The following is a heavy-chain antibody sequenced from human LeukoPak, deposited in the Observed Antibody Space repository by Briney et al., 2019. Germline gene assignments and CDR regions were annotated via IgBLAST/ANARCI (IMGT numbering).Heavy chain of an antibody. CDR3: SSGSYLDY. Sequence: SSETLSLTCTVSGGSISSNYWSWIRQSPGKGLEWIGYIYYSGSTNYNPSLKSRVTISVDTSKNQFSLKLTSVTAADTAVYYCSSGSYLDYWGQGTLVTVSS. CDR2: IYYSGST. J-gene: IGHJ4*02. CDR1: GGSISSNY. D-gene: IGHD1-26*01. V-gene: IGHV4-59*01.